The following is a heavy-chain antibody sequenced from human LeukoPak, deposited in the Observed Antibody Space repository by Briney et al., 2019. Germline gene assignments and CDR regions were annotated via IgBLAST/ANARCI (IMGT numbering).Heavy chain of an antibody. Sequence: GGSLRLSCAASGFTFSSYSMNWVRQAPGKGLEWVSSISSSSSYIYYADSVKGRFTISRDNAKNSLFLQMNSLRAEDTAVYYCARNPILTGYAHYYYYMDVWGKGTTVTISS. V-gene: IGHV3-21*01. CDR1: GFTFSSYS. J-gene: IGHJ6*03. CDR3: ARNPILTGYAHYYYYMDV. D-gene: IGHD3-9*01. CDR2: ISSSSSYI.